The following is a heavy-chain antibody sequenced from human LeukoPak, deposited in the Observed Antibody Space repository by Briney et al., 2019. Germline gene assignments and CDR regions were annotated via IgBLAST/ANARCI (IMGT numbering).Heavy chain of an antibody. CDR1: GGSFSGYY. CDR2: ISHSGST. V-gene: IGHV4-34*01. CDR3: ARGSDYGWDY. D-gene: IGHD4/OR15-4a*01. J-gene: IGHJ4*02. Sequence: ASETLSLTCAVYGGSFSGYYWSWIRQPPGKGLEWIGEISHSGSTNYNPSLKSRVTISVDTSKNQFSLKLSSVTAADTAVYYCARGSDYGWDYWGQGTLVTVSS.